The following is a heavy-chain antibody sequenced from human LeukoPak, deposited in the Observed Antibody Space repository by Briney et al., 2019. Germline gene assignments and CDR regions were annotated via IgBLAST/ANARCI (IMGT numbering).Heavy chain of an antibody. CDR3: ARGRGCSSMSCYPDY. CDR2: ISPSRSYI. J-gene: IGHJ4*02. CDR1: GFSFSGYS. V-gene: IGHV3-21*01. D-gene: IGHD2-2*01. Sequence: GGSLRLSCVASGFSFSGYSINWVRQAPGKGLEWVSSISPSRSYIYYADSVKGRFTISRDNAKNSLYLQMNSLGAEDTAVYYCARGRGCSSMSCYPDYWGQGTLVTVSS.